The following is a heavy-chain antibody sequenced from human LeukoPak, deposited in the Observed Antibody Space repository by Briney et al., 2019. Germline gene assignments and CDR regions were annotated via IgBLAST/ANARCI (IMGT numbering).Heavy chain of an antibody. CDR2: IIPIFGTA. CDR3: ARETRSVTIFGVVIIEYYFDY. D-gene: IGHD3-3*01. V-gene: IGHV1-69*05. J-gene: IGHJ4*02. Sequence: SVKVSCKASGGTFSSYAISWLRQAPGQGLEWMGRIIPIFGTANYAQKFQGRVTITTDESTSTAYMELSSLRSEDTAVYHCARETRSVTIFGVVIIEYYFDYWGQGTLVTVSS. CDR1: GGTFSSYA.